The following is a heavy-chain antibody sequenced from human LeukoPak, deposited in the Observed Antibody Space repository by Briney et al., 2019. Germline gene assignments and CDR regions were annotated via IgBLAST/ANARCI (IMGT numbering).Heavy chain of an antibody. Sequence: GESLNTSCKASGYSSTSYWIGWVRQMPGKGLGWMRIIYPGVSATSYSPFFRGQVTTSADKSITNAYPQWSSVKCWDTAIYYCARFSSGPGLFDYWGQGTLVTVSS. CDR2: IYPGVSAT. V-gene: IGHV5-51*03. D-gene: IGHD3-22*01. CDR3: ARFSSGPGLFDY. CDR1: GYSSTSYW. J-gene: IGHJ4*02.